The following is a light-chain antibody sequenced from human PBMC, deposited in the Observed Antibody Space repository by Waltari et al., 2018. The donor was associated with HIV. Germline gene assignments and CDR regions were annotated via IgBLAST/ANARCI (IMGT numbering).Light chain of an antibody. CDR1: NSDIGSYDY. Sequence: QSALTQPPSASGSPGKSVTLSCTGTNSDIGSYDYDWWCQQHPGKAPKRVISAVPKRPARCSYRFSGSKAGNTAFRTVSGPQAEDEADYYCSSFANRDGFYVLFGGGTRLTVL. CDR2: AVP. J-gene: IGLJ2*01. CDR3: SSFANRDGFYVL. V-gene: IGLV2-8*01.